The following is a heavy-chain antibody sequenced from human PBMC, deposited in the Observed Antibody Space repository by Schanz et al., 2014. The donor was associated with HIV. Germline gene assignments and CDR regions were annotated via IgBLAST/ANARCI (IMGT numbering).Heavy chain of an antibody. Sequence: QVQLVQSGAEVKRPGASMKVSCKASGYTFLGYDINWVRQATGQGPEWMGWMNPMNGHTDYAQKFQGRVTMTSDTSTSTAYMELRSLRSEDTAIYYCARGGYYSANEVGFDHWGQGTLVAVSS. D-gene: IGHD4-4*01. CDR2: MNPMNGHT. CDR1: GYTFLGYD. J-gene: IGHJ4*02. V-gene: IGHV1-8*01. CDR3: ARGGYYSANEVGFDH.